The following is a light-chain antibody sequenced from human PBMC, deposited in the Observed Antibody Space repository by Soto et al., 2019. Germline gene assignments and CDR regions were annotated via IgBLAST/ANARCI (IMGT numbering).Light chain of an antibody. CDR1: QSVSSN. CDR2: GAS. V-gene: IGKV3-15*01. CDR3: QQYNIWGT. Sequence: EIVMTQSPATLSVSPGERATLSCRASQSVSSNLAWYQQKPGQAPRLLIYGASTRATGLPARFSGSGSGTEFTLTISSLQSEDFTVYYCQQYNIWGTFGQGTKVEIK. J-gene: IGKJ1*01.